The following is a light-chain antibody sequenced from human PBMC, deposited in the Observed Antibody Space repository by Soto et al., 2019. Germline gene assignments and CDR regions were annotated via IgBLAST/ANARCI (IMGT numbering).Light chain of an antibody. CDR2: DAS. J-gene: IGKJ3*01. Sequence: EIVLNQSPATLSLSPGERATLSCRARQSVSSNLAWYQQRPGQAPRLLIYDASSRATGIPARFSGSGSGTDFTLTISSLEPEDFAVYYCQQRTNWLFTFGPGTKVDIK. CDR3: QQRTNWLFT. V-gene: IGKV3-11*01. CDR1: QSVSSN.